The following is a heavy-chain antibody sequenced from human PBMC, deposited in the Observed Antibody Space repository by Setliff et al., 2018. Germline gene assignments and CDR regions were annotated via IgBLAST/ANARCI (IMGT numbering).Heavy chain of an antibody. Sequence: PSETLSLTCSVSGGAVSGDYWTWIRQPPGKGLEYIGYINYSGSTNYNPSLKSRVTISGDTSKNQVSLRLSSVTAADAAVYYCARAPPSVPYGDYGPRQYFDLWGRGSLVTVSS. CDR1: GGAVSGDY. CDR2: INYSGST. CDR3: ARAPPSVPYGDYGPRQYFDL. V-gene: IGHV4-59*02. D-gene: IGHD4-17*01. J-gene: IGHJ2*01.